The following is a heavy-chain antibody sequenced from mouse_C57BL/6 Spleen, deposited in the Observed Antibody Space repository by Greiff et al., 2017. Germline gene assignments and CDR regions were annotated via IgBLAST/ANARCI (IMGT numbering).Heavy chain of an antibody. D-gene: IGHD2-4*01. V-gene: IGHV1-81*01. CDR3: ARSGDYDYDGAWFAY. CDR2: IYPRSGNT. Sequence: VKLVESGAELARPGASVKLSCKASGYTFTSSGISWVKQRTGQGLEWIGEIYPRSGNTYYNEKFKGKATLTADKSSSTAYMELRSLTSEDSAVYFCARSGDYDYDGAWFAYWGQGTLVTVSA. CDR1: GYTFTSSG. J-gene: IGHJ3*01.